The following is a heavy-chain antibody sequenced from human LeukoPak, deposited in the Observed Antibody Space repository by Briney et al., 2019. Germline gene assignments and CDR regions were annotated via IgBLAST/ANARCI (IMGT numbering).Heavy chain of an antibody. J-gene: IGHJ5*02. Sequence: PSETLSLTCAIYGGSFSGYYWSWIRQPPGKGLEWIGEFNHSGSTNYNPSLKSRVTISVDTSKNQFSLKLSSVTAADTAVYYCARRRPEPSIAARQGSWFDPWGQGTLVTVSS. V-gene: IGHV4-34*01. D-gene: IGHD6-6*01. CDR1: GGSFSGYY. CDR2: FNHSGST. CDR3: ARRRPEPSIAARQGSWFDP.